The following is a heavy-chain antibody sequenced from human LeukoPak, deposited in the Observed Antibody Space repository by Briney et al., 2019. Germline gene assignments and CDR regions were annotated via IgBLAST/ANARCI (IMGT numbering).Heavy chain of an antibody. J-gene: IGHJ6*03. Sequence: GGSLRLSCAASGFTFSSYGMHWVRQAPGKGLEWVAFIRYDGSNKYYADSVKGRFTISRDNAKNSLYLQMNSLRAEDTAVYYCARGPYYYYYMDVWGKGTTVTVSS. CDR3: ARGPYYYYYMDV. CDR1: GFTFSSYG. CDR2: IRYDGSNK. V-gene: IGHV3-30*02.